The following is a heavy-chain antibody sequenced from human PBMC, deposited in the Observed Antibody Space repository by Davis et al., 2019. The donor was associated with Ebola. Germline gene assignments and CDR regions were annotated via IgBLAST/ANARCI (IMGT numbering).Heavy chain of an antibody. V-gene: IGHV3-72*01. Sequence: GESLKISCAASGFTFSEHYMDWVRQAPAQGLEWVGRIRNKANSYTTEYAASVKGRFTISRDNAKNTLYLQMNSLRAEDTAVYYCAVRYRNYWGQGTLVTVSS. CDR2: IRNKANSYTT. D-gene: IGHD1-26*01. J-gene: IGHJ4*02. CDR3: AVRYRNY. CDR1: GFTFSEHY.